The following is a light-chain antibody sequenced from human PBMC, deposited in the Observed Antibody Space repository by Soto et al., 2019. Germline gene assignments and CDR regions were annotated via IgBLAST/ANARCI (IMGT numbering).Light chain of an antibody. V-gene: IGLV1-36*01. CDR1: SSNIGSNA. Sequence: QSVLTQPPSVSEAARERVTISCSGSSSNIGSNAVNWYQQFPGKAPKLLIYYDDLLPSGVSDRFSGSKSGTSASLAISGLQSEDEADYYCAARDDSLNGVVFGGGTKLTV. CDR3: AARDDSLNGVV. CDR2: YDD. J-gene: IGLJ2*01.